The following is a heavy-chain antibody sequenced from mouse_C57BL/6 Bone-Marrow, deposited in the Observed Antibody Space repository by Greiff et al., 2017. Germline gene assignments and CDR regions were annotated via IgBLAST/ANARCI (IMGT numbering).Heavy chain of an antibody. V-gene: IGHV1-81*01. Sequence: QVQLKQSGAELARPGASVKLSCKASGYTFTSYGISWVKQRTGQGLEWIGEIYPRSGNTYYNEKFKGKATLTADKSSSTAYMELRSLTSEDSAVYFCARQGQWVAYWGQGTLVTVSA. CDR2: IYPRSGNT. J-gene: IGHJ3*01. CDR1: GYTFTSYG. CDR3: ARQGQWVAY. D-gene: IGHD3-3*01.